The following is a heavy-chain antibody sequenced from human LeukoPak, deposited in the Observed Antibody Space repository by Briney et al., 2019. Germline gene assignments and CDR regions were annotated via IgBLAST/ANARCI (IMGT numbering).Heavy chain of an antibody. J-gene: IGHJ4*02. CDR1: GGSISSYY. D-gene: IGHD5-12*01. CDR3: ARAWLRPNFDY. Sequence: SETLSLTCTVSGGSISSYYWSWIRQPPGKGLEWIGYIYYSGSTNYNPSLKSRVTISVDTSKNQFSLHLNSVTPEDTAVYYCARAWLRPNFDYWGQGTLVTVSS. V-gene: IGHV4-59*12. CDR2: IYYSGST.